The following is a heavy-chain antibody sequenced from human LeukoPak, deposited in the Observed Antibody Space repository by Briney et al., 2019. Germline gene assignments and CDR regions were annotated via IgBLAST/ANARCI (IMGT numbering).Heavy chain of an antibody. CDR1: GYTFTGYY. CDR3: ARHSPLGVVIIPFDY. D-gene: IGHD3-3*01. V-gene: IGHV1-2*06. J-gene: IGHJ4*02. Sequence: ASVKVSCKASGYTFTGYYMHWVRQAPGQGLEWMGRINPNSGGTNYAQKFQGRVTMTRDTSISTAYMELSRLRSDDTAVYYCARHSPLGVVIIPFDYWGQGTLVTVSP. CDR2: INPNSGGT.